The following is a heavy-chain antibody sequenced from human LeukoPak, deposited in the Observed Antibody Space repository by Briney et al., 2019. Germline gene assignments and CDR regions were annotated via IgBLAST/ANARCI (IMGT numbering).Heavy chain of an antibody. Sequence: SLRLSCAPSRFTLSSYGMHWVPQAPAKGREGVAAICYDGSIQQYADSVKGRLTISIDNSKDTLYLQMDRLRAEDTAVYYCARAGYCSGGSCYGSDYWGQGTLVSVSS. J-gene: IGHJ4*02. CDR2: ICYDGSIQ. CDR1: RFTLSSYG. D-gene: IGHD2-15*01. CDR3: ARAGYCSGGSCYGSDY. V-gene: IGHV3-33*01.